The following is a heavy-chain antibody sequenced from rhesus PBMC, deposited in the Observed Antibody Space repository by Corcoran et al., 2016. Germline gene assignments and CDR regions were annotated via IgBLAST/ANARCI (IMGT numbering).Heavy chain of an antibody. CDR1: GFSISPSGTG. D-gene: IGHD1-44*02. CDR2: IYWNYSK. CDR3: ARVRYSGSYNYFDY. Sequence: QVTLKESGPALVKPTQTLTLTCTFSGFSISPSGTGLCWIRQPPGKALEWLASIYWNYSKYYSTSLKSRLTISKDTSKNQVVLTMTNMDPVDTATYYGARVRYSGSYNYFDYWGQGVLVTVSS. J-gene: IGHJ4*01. V-gene: IGHV2-95*01.